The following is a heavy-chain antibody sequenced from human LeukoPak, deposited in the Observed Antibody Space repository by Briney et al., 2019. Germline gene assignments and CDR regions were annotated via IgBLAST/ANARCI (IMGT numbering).Heavy chain of an antibody. V-gene: IGHV4-34*01. CDR1: GGSFSGYY. Sequence: SETLSLTCAVYGGSFSGYYWSWIRQPPGKGLEWIGEINHSGSTNYNPSLKSRVTISVDTSKNQFSLKLSSVTAADTAVYYCARAGTGLDIVVVPAATNDAFDIWGQGTMVAVSS. CDR3: ARAGTGLDIVVVPAATNDAFDI. CDR2: INHSGST. J-gene: IGHJ3*02. D-gene: IGHD2-2*01.